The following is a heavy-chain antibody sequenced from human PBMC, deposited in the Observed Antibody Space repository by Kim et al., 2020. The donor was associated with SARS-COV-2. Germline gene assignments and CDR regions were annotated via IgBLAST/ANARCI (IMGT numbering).Heavy chain of an antibody. CDR2: IYYSGST. Sequence: SETLSLTCTVSDGSISSYYWSWIRHPPGKELDWIGYIYYSGSTNYNPSLKSQVTLSVDTSKNQFSLNLSYVTAADKAVYYCSRDLGHRGGEDGMDVWGQGTTVTVSS. D-gene: IGHD2-15*01. CDR3: SRDLGHRGGEDGMDV. J-gene: IGHJ6*02. CDR1: DGSISSYY. V-gene: IGHV4-59*01.